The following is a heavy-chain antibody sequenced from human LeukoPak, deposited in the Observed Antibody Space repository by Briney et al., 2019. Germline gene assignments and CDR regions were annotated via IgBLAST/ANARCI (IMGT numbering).Heavy chain of an antibody. V-gene: IGHV1-69*11. Sequence: SVKVSCKASGGTFSSYAISWVRQAPGQGLEWMGRINVILDTANYAQKFQGRVTITADESTSTAYMELSSLRSEDTAVYYCASAASGYYYVYFDYWGQGTLVTVSS. CDR3: ASAASGYYYVYFDY. CDR2: INVILDTA. CDR1: GGTFSSYA. J-gene: IGHJ4*02. D-gene: IGHD3-22*01.